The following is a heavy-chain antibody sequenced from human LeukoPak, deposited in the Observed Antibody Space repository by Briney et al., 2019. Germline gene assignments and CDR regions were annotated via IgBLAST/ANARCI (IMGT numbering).Heavy chain of an antibody. CDR2: ISAYNGNT. V-gene: IGHV1-18*01. Sequence: GASVKVSCKTSGYTFTNYGISWVRQAPGQGLEWMGWISAYNGNTNYAQKLQGRVTMTTDTSTSTAYMELRSLRSDDTAVYYCGSTVDSVGATSPYYGMDVWGQGTTVTVSS. D-gene: IGHD1-26*01. CDR1: GYTFTNYG. J-gene: IGHJ6*02. CDR3: GSTVDSVGATSPYYGMDV.